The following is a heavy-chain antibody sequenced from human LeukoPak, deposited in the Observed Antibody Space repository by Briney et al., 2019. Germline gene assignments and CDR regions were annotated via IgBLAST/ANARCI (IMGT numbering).Heavy chain of an antibody. CDR1: GGSFSGYY. Sequence: SETLSLTCAVYGGSFSGYYWSWIRQAPGKGLEWIREINHSGSTNYNPSLKSRVTISVDTSKNQFSLKLSAVTAADTAVYYCARRGGDMPARGFMDVWGKGTTVTVSS. CDR3: ARRGGDMPARGFMDV. CDR2: INHSGST. D-gene: IGHD3-16*01. J-gene: IGHJ6*03. V-gene: IGHV4-34*01.